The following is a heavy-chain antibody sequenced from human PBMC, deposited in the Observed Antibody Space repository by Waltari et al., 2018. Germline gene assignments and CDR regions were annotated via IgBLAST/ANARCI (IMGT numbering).Heavy chain of an antibody. CDR2: IIPIFGTA. V-gene: IGHV1-69*01. D-gene: IGHD2-21*01. Sequence: QVQLVQSGAEVKKPGSSVKVSCKASGGTFSSYAISWVRQAPGQGLGGMGGIIPIFGTANYAQKFQGRVTITADESTSTAYMELSSLRSEDTAVYYCARDEGAYCGGDCYSPYNWFDPWGQGTLVTVSS. CDR1: GGTFSSYA. CDR3: ARDEGAYCGGDCYSPYNWFDP. J-gene: IGHJ5*02.